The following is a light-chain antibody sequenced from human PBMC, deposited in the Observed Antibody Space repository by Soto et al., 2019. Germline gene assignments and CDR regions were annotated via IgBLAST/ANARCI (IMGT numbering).Light chain of an antibody. V-gene: IGKV3-20*01. CDR3: QQYGGSTIT. J-gene: IGKJ5*01. CDR1: QSVTTR. CDR2: GAS. Sequence: IVSAQFPGTLSLSPGERVTLSCRASQSVTTRLAWYQHKPGQAPTLLMSGASNRESGVQVRFSGSGSGTDFTLTITRLEPEDFALYYCQQYGGSTITFGLGTRLEIK.